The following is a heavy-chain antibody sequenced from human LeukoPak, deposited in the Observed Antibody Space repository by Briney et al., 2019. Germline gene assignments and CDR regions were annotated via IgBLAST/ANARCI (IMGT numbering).Heavy chain of an antibody. CDR3: ARDRDDILTGYYTARFDP. J-gene: IGHJ5*02. CDR1: GFTFSSYG. Sequence: GGSLRLSCAASGFTFSSYGMHWVRQAPGKGLEWVAFIRYDGSNKYYADSVKGRFTISRDNSKNTLYLQMNSLRAEDTAVYYCARDRDDILTGYYTARFDPWGQGTLVTVSS. CDR2: IRYDGSNK. V-gene: IGHV3-30*02. D-gene: IGHD3-9*01.